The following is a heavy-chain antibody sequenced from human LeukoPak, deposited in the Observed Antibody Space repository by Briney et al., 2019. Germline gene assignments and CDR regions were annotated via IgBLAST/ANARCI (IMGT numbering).Heavy chain of an antibody. Sequence: SETLSLTCTVSGGSISSSSYYWSWIRQPAGKGLEWIGRIYTSGSTNYNPSLKSRVTISVDTSKNQFSLKLSSVTAADTAVYYCARDGSSWESDAFDIWGQGTMVTVSS. CDR2: IYTSGST. J-gene: IGHJ3*02. V-gene: IGHV4-61*02. D-gene: IGHD6-13*01. CDR1: GGSISSSSYY. CDR3: ARDGSSWESDAFDI.